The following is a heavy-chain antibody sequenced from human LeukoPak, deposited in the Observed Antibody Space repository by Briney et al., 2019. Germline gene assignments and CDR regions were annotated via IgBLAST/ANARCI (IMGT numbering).Heavy chain of an antibody. CDR3: ARTAGIDGSGSYYNQPFDY. CDR2: IIPIFGTA. CDR1: GGTFSSYA. D-gene: IGHD3-10*01. J-gene: IGHJ4*02. V-gene: IGHV1-69*05. Sequence: SVKVSCKASGGTFSSYATSWVRQAPGQGLEWMGRIIPIFGTANYAQKFQGRVTITTDESTSTAYMELSSLRSEDTAVYYCARTAGIDGSGSYYNQPFDYWGQGTLVTVSS.